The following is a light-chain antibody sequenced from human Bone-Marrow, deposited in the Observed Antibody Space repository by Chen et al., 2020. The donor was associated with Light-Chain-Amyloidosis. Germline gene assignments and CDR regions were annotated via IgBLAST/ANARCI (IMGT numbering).Light chain of an antibody. Sequence: EIVLTQSPATLSLSPGERATLSCRASQIVSSFLVWSQQKPGQAPRLLIYDASNRASGIPARFSENGSGTDFTLTINSLEPEDFVVYYCQQRSSWPIAFGSGTRVDIK. CDR3: QQRSSWPIA. CDR2: DAS. V-gene: IGKV3-11*01. CDR1: QIVSSF. J-gene: IGKJ3*01.